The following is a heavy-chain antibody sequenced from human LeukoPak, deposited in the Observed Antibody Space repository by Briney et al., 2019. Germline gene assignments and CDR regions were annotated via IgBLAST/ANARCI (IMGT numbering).Heavy chain of an antibody. CDR1: GYTFTGYY. V-gene: IGHV1-2*02. Sequence: ASLKVSCKASGYTFTGYYMHWVRQAPGQGLEWMGWINPNSGGTNYAQKFQGRVTMTRDTSISTAYMELSRLRSDDTAVYYCARGLEAEWELLDYWGQGTLVTVSS. CDR3: ARGLEAEWELLDY. J-gene: IGHJ4*02. D-gene: IGHD1-26*01. CDR2: INPNSGGT.